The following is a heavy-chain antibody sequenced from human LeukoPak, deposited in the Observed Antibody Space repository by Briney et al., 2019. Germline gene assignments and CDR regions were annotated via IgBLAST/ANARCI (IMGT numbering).Heavy chain of an antibody. CDR1: GFTFSAYS. J-gene: IGHJ3*02. CDR3: ARSVIAVAGYDAFDI. D-gene: IGHD6-19*01. Sequence: PGGSLRLPCAASGFTFSAYSMNWVRQAPGKGLDWVSYISSRSFTIYYADSVKGRFTISRDNAKNSLYLEMNSLRDEDTAVYYCARSVIAVAGYDAFDIWGQGTVVTVSS. V-gene: IGHV3-48*02. CDR2: ISSRSFTI.